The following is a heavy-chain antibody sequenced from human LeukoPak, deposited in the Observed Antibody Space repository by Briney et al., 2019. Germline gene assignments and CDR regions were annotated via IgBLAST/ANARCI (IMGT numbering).Heavy chain of an antibody. CDR3: ARDPGQYYDILTGYYTPYYFDY. Sequence: ASVKVSCKASGYTFTSYGISWVRQAPGQGLEWMGWISTYNGDTDYAQKLQGRVTMTADTSTSTAYMEMRSLRSNDTAVYYCARDPGQYYDILTGYYTPYYFDYWGQGTLVTVSS. J-gene: IGHJ4*02. D-gene: IGHD3-9*01. CDR1: GYTFTSYG. CDR2: ISTYNGDT. V-gene: IGHV1-18*01.